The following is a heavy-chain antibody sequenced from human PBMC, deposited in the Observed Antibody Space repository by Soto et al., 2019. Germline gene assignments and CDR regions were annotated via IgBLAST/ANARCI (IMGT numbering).Heavy chain of an antibody. CDR1: GGSISSYY. V-gene: IGHV4-59*01. CDR2: IYYSGST. D-gene: IGHD4-17*01. CDR3: VRPSTVTTRWYFDL. Sequence: QVQLQESGPGLVKPSETLSLTCTVSGGSISSYYWSWIRQPPGKGLEWIGYIYYSGSTNYNPSLKSRVTISVDTSKNQFSLKLSSVTAADTAVYYCVRPSTVTTRWYFDLWGRGTLVTVSS. J-gene: IGHJ2*01.